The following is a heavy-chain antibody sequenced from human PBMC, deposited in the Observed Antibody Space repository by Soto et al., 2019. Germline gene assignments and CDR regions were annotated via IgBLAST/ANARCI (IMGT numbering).Heavy chain of an antibody. D-gene: IGHD2-8*01. Sequence: QVQLQQWGAGLLKSSETLSLTCAVSGGSFSDYYWSWIRQSPGKGLEWIGEINQSGNTNYNPSLKSRVSISIDTSKNHFSLKLSSVTAADTAVYYCATPPPAPGYCINGVCGGTTIFAFWGQGTVVTVSS. J-gene: IGHJ3*01. CDR2: INQSGNT. CDR1: GGSFSDYY. V-gene: IGHV4-34*01. CDR3: ATPPPAPGYCINGVCGGTTIFAF.